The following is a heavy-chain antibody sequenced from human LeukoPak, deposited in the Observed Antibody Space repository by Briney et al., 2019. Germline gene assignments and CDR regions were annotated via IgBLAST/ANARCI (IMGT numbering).Heavy chain of an antibody. Sequence: PGGSLRLSCAASGFTFSSYAMHWVRQAPGKGLEWVAVISYDGSNKYYADSVKGRFTISRDNSKNTLYLQMNSLRAEDTAVYYCARVSEDLVFDIWGQGTMVTVSS. J-gene: IGHJ3*02. CDR3: ARVSEDLVFDI. CDR1: GFTFSSYA. CDR2: ISYDGSNK. V-gene: IGHV3-30-3*01. D-gene: IGHD6-6*01.